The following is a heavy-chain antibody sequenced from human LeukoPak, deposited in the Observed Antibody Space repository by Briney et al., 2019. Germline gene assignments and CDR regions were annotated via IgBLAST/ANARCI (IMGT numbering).Heavy chain of an antibody. CDR3: ARGLTSYDYVWDY. Sequence: GGSLRLSCAASGFTVISNYMSWVRQAPGKGLEWVSVIYNDDSTYYADSVKGRFTISRDNSRNTLYLQMNSLRAEDTAVYYCARGLTSYDYVWDYWGQGTLVTVSS. V-gene: IGHV3-66*01. D-gene: IGHD3-16*01. CDR2: IYNDDST. CDR1: GFTVISNY. J-gene: IGHJ4*02.